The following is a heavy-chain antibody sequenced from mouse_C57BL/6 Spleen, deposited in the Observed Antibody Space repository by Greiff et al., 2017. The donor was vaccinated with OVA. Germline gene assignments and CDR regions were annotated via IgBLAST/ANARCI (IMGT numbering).Heavy chain of an antibody. CDR3: ARGTTGYFDV. J-gene: IGHJ1*03. V-gene: IGHV1-52*01. Sequence: VQLKQPGAELVRPGSSVKLSCKASGYTFTSYWMHWVKQSPIQGLEWIGNIDPSDRETHYNQKFKDKATLTVDKSSSTAYMQLSSLTSEDSAVYYCARGTTGYFDVWGTGTTVTVSS. D-gene: IGHD1-1*01. CDR1: GYTFTSYW. CDR2: IDPSDRET.